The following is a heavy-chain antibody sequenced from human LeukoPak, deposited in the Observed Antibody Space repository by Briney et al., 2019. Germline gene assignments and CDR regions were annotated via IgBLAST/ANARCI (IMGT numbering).Heavy chain of an antibody. CDR3: ARDPYSGSYGADYYYYMDV. CDR2: ITSGSSHI. V-gene: IGHV3-21*01. Sequence: PGGSLRLSCAASGFTFSSYNMNWVRQTPGQGLEWVSSITSGSSHIYYADSVKGRFTISRGNAKSSLYPQMNSLRAEDTAVYYCARDPYSGSYGADYYYYMDVWGKGTTVTISS. J-gene: IGHJ6*03. CDR1: GFTFSSYN. D-gene: IGHD1-26*01.